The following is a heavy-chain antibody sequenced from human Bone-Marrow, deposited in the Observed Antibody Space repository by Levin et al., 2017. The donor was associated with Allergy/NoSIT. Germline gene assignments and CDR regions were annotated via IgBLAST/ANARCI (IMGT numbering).Heavy chain of an antibody. V-gene: IGHV1-8*01. D-gene: IGHD2-8*02. CDR3: ARGLWHCTGGVCYTGGWFDP. J-gene: IGHJ5*02. CDR2: MNPNSGNT. Sequence: ASVKVSCKASGYTFTSYDINWVRQATGQGLEWMGWMNPNSGNTGYAQKFQGRVTMTRNTSISTAYMELSSLRSEDTAVYYCARGLWHCTGGVCYTGGWFDPWGQGTLVTVSS. CDR1: GYTFTSYD.